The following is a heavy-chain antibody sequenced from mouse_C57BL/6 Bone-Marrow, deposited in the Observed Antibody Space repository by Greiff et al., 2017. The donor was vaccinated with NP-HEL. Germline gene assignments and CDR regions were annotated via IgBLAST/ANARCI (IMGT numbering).Heavy chain of an antibody. V-gene: IGHV1-47*01. CDR3: SRSDGNYGGFAD. Sequence: QVQLKQSGAELVKPGASVKMSCKASGYTFTTYPIEWMKQNHGKSLEWIGNFHPYNDDTKYNEKFKGKATLTAEKSSSTVYLKLRRVASEVSAVYYCSRSDGNYGGFADWGTGTPVTVSA. D-gene: IGHD2-1*01. CDR2: FHPYNDDT. CDR1: GYTFTTYP. J-gene: IGHJ3*01.